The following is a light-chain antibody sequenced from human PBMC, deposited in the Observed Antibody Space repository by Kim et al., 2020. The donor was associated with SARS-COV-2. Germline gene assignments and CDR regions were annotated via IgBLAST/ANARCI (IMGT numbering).Light chain of an antibody. CDR1: SSDVGGYDY. J-gene: IGLJ2*01. Sequence: QSALTQPPSASGSLRQSVTISCTGTSSDVGGYDYVSWYQQHPGKAPKLIIYVVSKRPSGVPNRFSGSKSGNTASLTISGLQPEDEAGYYCSSYAGRNIVIFGGGTQLTVL. CDR2: VVS. CDR3: SSYAGRNIVI. V-gene: IGLV2-8*01.